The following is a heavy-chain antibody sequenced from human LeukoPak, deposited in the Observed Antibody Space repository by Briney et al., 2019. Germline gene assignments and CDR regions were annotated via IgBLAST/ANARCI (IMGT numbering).Heavy chain of an antibody. CDR2: INHSGST. D-gene: IGHD3-10*01. CDR3: ARDNYVEYYGSGANWFDP. CDR1: GGSFSGYY. J-gene: IGHJ5*02. Sequence: SETPSLTCAVYGGSFSGYYWSWIRQPAGKGLEWSGEINHSGSTNYNPSLKSRVTISVDTSKNQFSLKLSSVTAADTAVYYCARDNYVEYYGSGANWFDPWGQGTLVTVSS. V-gene: IGHV4-34*01.